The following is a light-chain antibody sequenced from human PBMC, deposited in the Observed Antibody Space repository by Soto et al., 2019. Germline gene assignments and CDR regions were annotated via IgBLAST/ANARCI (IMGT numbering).Light chain of an antibody. CDR1: SGHSTYA. CDR3: QTWATGPDWV. J-gene: IGLJ3*02. CDR2: LDSDGSH. V-gene: IGLV4-69*01. Sequence: QLVLTQSPSASASLGASVKLTCTLSSGHSTYAIAWHQQQPEKGPRYLMKLDSDGSHSKGDGIPDRFSGSSSGAERYLTISCLKYAAEADYYCQTWATGPDWVFGGGTKLTVL.